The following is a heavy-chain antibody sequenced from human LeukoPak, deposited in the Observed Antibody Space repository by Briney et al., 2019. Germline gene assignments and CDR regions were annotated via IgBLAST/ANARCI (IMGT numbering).Heavy chain of an antibody. Sequence: PGGSLRLSCAASGFIFSSYSMNWVRQAPGKGLEWVSSISSSSTYIYYSDSVKGRFTISRDNAKNSLYLQMNSLRAEDTAVYYCARGAGLYYYDSSGSFDYWGQGTLVTVSS. J-gene: IGHJ4*02. CDR2: ISSSSTYI. V-gene: IGHV3-21*04. D-gene: IGHD3-22*01. CDR3: ARGAGLYYYDSSGSFDY. CDR1: GFIFSSYS.